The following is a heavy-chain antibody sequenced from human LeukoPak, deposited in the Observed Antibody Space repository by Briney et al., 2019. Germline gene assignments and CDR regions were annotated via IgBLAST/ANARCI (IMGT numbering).Heavy chain of an antibody. CDR2: IYYSGST. CDR1: GGSISSGDYY. D-gene: IGHD3-3*01. J-gene: IGHJ4*02. V-gene: IGHV4-30-4*08. Sequence: TLSLTCTVSGGSISSGDYYWSWIRQPPGKGLEWIGYIYYSGSTYYNPSLKSRVTISVDTSKNQFSLKLSSVTAADTAVYYCARATLPLYDFDYWGQGTLVTVSS. CDR3: ARATLPLYDFDY.